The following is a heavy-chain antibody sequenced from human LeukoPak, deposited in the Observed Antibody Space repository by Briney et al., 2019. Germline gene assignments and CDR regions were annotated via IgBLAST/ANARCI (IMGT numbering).Heavy chain of an antibody. Sequence: GGSLRLSCADSGFTFSSYEMKWVRQAPGKGLEWVSYISSSGSTIYYADSVKGRFTISRDNAKNSLYLQMNSLRAEDTAVYYCAGLDEVAGPSTRDYWGQGILVTVSS. CDR2: ISSSGSTI. CDR1: GFTFSSYE. J-gene: IGHJ4*02. CDR3: AGLDEVAGPSTRDY. V-gene: IGHV3-48*03. D-gene: IGHD6-19*01.